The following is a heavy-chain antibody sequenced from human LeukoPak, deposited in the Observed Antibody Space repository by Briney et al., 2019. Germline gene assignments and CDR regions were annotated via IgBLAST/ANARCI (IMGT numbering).Heavy chain of an antibody. CDR1: GGSISSSSYY. D-gene: IGHD5-24*01. J-gene: IGHJ4*02. CDR3: VRGSRGMATITSNFDY. Sequence: SETLSLTCTVSGGSISSSSYYWGWIRQPPGKGLEWIGSIYYSGSTYYNPSLKNRVTISVDTSKNQFSLKLSSVTAADTAVYYCVRGSRGMATITSNFDYWGQGTLVTVSS. CDR2: IYYSGST. V-gene: IGHV4-39*01.